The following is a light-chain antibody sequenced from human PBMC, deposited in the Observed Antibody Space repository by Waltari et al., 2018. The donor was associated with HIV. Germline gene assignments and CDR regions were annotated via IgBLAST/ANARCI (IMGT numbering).Light chain of an antibody. J-gene: IGLJ3*02. Sequence: QSALTLTASVSGSPGKSITISCPGPSSDLGSSHLASWYQQPPGRAPKLLIYEVLKRPSGVSNRFSGSKSGSTASLTISGLQAEDEADYYCSSYAGRNIWLFGGGTKLTV. CDR1: SSDLGSSHL. CDR2: EVL. CDR3: SSYAGRNIWL. V-gene: IGLV2-23*02.